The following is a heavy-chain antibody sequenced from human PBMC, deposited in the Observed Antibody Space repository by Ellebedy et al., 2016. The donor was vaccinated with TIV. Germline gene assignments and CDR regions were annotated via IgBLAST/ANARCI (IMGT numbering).Heavy chain of an antibody. Sequence: GESLKISCAASGFTFSSYAMSWVRQAPGKGLEWVSAISGSGGSTYYADSVKGRFTISRDNAKNSLYLQMNSLRAEDTAVYYCARDEDGSGGSWGQGTLVTVSS. V-gene: IGHV3-23*01. CDR3: ARDEDGSGGS. J-gene: IGHJ4*02. CDR2: ISGSGGST. D-gene: IGHD3-10*01. CDR1: GFTFSSYA.